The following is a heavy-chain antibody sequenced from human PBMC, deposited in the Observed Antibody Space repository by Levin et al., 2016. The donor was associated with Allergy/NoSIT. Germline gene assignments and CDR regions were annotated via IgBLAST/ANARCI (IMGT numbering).Heavy chain of an antibody. D-gene: IGHD3-22*01. V-gene: IGHV1-3*01. Sequence: WVRQAPGQRLEWMGWINAGNGNTKYSQKFQGRVTITRDTSASTAYMELSSLRSEDTAVYYCARNYDTTKGEGYYYYGMDVWGQGTTVTVSS. CDR2: INAGNGNT. CDR3: ARNYDTTKGEGYYYYGMDV. J-gene: IGHJ6*02.